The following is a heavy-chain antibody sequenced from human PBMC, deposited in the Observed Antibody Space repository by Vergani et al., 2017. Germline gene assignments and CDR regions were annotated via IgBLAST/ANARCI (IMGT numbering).Heavy chain of an antibody. CDR2: ISGSGGST. CDR3: AKADPRNSGYDYLYYYHAIDV. J-gene: IGHJ6*02. CDR1: GFTFNHYA. D-gene: IGHD5-12*01. V-gene: IGHV3-23*01. Sequence: EVQLLESGGDLVQPGGSLRLSCAASGFTFNHYAMKWVRQAPGKGLEWVSGISGSGGSTYYAGSVKGRFTISRDSSKNTLYLQMNSLSAGDTAVYYCAKADPRNSGYDYLYYYHAIDVWGQGTTVTVSS.